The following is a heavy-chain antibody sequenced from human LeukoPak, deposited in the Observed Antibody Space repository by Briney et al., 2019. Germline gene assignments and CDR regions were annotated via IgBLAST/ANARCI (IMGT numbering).Heavy chain of an antibody. CDR3: ARDWYSSSWYYSDGMYNWFDP. V-gene: IGHV4-38-2*02. D-gene: IGHD6-13*01. CDR2: IYYSGST. Sequence: GSLRLSCAASGFTCSDYYMSWIRQPPGKGLEWIGSIYYSGSTYYNPSLKSRVTISVDTSKNQFSLKLSSVTAADTAVYYCARDWYSSSWYYSDGMYNWFDPWGQGTLVTVSS. CDR1: GFTCSDYY. J-gene: IGHJ5*02.